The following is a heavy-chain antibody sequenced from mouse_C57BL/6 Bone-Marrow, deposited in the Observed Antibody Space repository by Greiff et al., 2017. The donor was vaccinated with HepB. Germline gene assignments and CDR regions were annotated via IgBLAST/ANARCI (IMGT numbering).Heavy chain of an antibody. J-gene: IGHJ4*01. V-gene: IGHV1-62-2*01. CDR1: GYTFTEYT. Sequence: VQLQQSGAELVKPGASVKLSCKASGYTFTEYTIHWVKQRSGQGLEWIGWFYPGSGSIKYNEKFKDKATLTADKSSSTVYMELSRLTSEDSAVYFCARHEGYYYGSSYDAMDYWGQGTSVTVSS. CDR2: FYPGSGSI. CDR3: ARHEGYYYGSSYDAMDY. D-gene: IGHD1-1*01.